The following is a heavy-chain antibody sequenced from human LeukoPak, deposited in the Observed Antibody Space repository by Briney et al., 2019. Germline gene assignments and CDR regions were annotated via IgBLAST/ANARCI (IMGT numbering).Heavy chain of an antibody. J-gene: IGHJ4*02. D-gene: IGHD2-15*01. CDR1: GFTFSIYS. CDR2: ISSSSSYI. V-gene: IGHV3-21*01. CDR3: ARDSTWDCSGGSCTPFDY. Sequence: PGGSLRLSCAASGFTFSIYSMNWVRQAPGKGLEWVSSISSSSSYIYYADSMKGRFTISRDNAKNSLYLQMNSLRAEDTAVYYCARDSTWDCSGGSCTPFDYGGQGTLVTVSS.